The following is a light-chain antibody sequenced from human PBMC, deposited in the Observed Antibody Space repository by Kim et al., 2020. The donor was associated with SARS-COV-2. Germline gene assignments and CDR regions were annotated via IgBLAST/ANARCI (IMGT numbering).Light chain of an antibody. CDR1: QSVSSSY. J-gene: IGKJ5*01. CDR3: QQYVRSPIT. V-gene: IGKV3-20*01. CDR2: GPS. Sequence: PGERATLSCRASQSVSSSYLAWYQQKPGQAPRLLMYGPSTRATGIPDRFSGSGSGTDFTLTISRLEPEDFAVYFCQQYVRSPITFGQGTRLEIK.